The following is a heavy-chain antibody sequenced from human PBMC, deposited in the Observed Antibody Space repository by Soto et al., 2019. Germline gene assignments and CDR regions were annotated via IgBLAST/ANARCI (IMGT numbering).Heavy chain of an antibody. CDR2: INHSGST. CDR3: ARQDSSSWYWVYGMDV. CDR1: GGSFSGYY. Sequence: SETLSLTCAVYGGSFSGYYWSWIRQPPGKGLEWIGEINHSGSTNYNPSLKSRVTISVDTSKNQFSLKLSSVTASDTAVYYCARQDSSSWYWVYGMDVWGQGTTVTVSS. V-gene: IGHV4-34*01. D-gene: IGHD6-13*01. J-gene: IGHJ6*02.